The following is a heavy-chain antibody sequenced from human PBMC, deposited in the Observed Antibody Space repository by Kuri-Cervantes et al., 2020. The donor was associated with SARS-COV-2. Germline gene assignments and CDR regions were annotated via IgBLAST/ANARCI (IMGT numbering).Heavy chain of an antibody. J-gene: IGHJ2*01. V-gene: IGHV5-51*01. D-gene: IGHD2-2*01. CDR1: GFTFSSYW. CDR2: IYPGDSDT. Sequence: GESLKISCAASGFTFSSYWMSWVRQAPGKGLEWMGIIYPGDSDTRYSPSFQGQVTVSADKSISTAYLQWSSLKASDTAMYYCAIRIGYCSSTSCAHTGYSSSWAYWYFDLWGRGTLVTVSS. CDR3: AIRIGYCSSTSCAHTGYSSSWAYWYFDL.